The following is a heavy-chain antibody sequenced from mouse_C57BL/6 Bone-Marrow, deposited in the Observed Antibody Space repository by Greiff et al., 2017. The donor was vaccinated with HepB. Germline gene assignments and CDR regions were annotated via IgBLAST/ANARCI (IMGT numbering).Heavy chain of an antibody. V-gene: IGHV1-55*01. CDR2: IYPGSGST. CDR1: GYTFTSYW. Sequence: QVQLQQPGAELVKPGASVKMSCKASGYTFTSYWITWVKQRPGQGLEWIGDIYPGSGSTNYNEKFKSKATLTVDTSSSTAYMQRSSLTSEDSAVYYCAREGDWVEGDYWGQGTTLTVSS. J-gene: IGHJ2*01. CDR3: AREGDWVEGDY. D-gene: IGHD4-1*01.